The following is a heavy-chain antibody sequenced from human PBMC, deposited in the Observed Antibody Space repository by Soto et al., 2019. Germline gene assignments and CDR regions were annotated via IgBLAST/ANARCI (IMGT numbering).Heavy chain of an antibody. D-gene: IGHD2-21*01. CDR3: ARGRGEFDD. V-gene: IGHV4-34*01. J-gene: IGHJ5*02. Sequence: AXETLSLTCAVYGASLSDNYCNWLRQPPGKGLEWIGEINHSGNTNYNPSLRSRVTISIDTSKNQLSLNLRSVSAADTAVYYCARGRGEFDDWGQGTPVTVSS. CDR1: GASLSDNY. CDR2: INHSGNT.